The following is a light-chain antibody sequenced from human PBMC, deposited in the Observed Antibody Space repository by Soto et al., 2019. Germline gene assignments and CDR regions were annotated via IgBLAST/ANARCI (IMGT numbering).Light chain of an antibody. J-gene: IGKJ1*01. CDR1: ETISSG. V-gene: IGKV1-5*01. Sequence: DIQMTQSPSTLSASVGDRVTITCLPSETISSGWAWYQQKEGKAPKLLMYDASTLESGVPPRFSGSRSGTEFTLTISSLQPDDSGTYYCQQYHSYFSVTFGQGTRVEIK. CDR3: QQYHSYFSVT. CDR2: DAS.